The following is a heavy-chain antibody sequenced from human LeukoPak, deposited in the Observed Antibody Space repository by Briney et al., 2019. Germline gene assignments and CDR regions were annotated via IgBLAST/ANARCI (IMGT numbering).Heavy chain of an antibody. J-gene: IGHJ6*02. Sequence: GGSLRLSCAASGFPISSFWMHWVRQVPGKGLVWVSRNKGDGTSSSYADSVKGRFTTSRDNAKNTIYLQLNSLRVDDTAVYYCMRDWRYYGMDVWGQGTTVTVPS. V-gene: IGHV3-74*01. CDR1: GFPISSFW. D-gene: IGHD1-1*01. CDR2: NKGDGTSS. CDR3: MRDWRYYGMDV.